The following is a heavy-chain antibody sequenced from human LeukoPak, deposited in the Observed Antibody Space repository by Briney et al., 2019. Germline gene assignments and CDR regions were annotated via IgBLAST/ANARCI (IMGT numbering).Heavy chain of an antibody. D-gene: IGHD3-16*01. J-gene: IGHJ4*02. V-gene: IGHV3-7*01. CDR2: IKGDGSDK. CDR1: GYTFTNYW. Sequence: GESRKISGKGSGYTFTNYWIGGVRQMPGKGLEWLANIKGDGSDKNYVDSVKGRFTISRDNAKNSLFLQMSSLRGEDTALYYCATEHWGPNSWGQGTLVTVSS. CDR3: ATEHWGPNS.